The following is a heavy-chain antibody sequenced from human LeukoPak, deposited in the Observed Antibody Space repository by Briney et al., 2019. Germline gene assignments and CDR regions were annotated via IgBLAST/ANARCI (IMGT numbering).Heavy chain of an antibody. V-gene: IGHV3-23*01. D-gene: IGHD3-22*01. CDR2: ISTSGRT. J-gene: IGHJ4*02. Sequence: TGGSLRLSRADSGFTFSSYAMSWVRQAPGKGLEWVSLISTSGRTHYADSVQGRFTISRDNSKNTLSLHMNSLRAEDTTVYYCARDLDSSGYYHVVDSWGQGALVTVSS. CDR1: GFTFSSYA. CDR3: ARDLDSSGYYHVVDS.